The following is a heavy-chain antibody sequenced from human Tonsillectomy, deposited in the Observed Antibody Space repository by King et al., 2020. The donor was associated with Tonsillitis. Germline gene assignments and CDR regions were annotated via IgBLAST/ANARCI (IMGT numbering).Heavy chain of an antibody. Sequence: QLQESGPGLVKPSETLSLTCTVSGGSISSSYYYWGWIRQPPXKGLEWIGTIYYSGSTYYNXXLKSRVTXXVDTYXXQXCLNLNSVTAAGTAVYYCAXXXXXXTXXFDSXGQGXLXTVXS. CDR2: IYYSGST. V-gene: IGHV4-39*01. CDR3: AXXXXXXTXXFDS. J-gene: IGHJ4*02. CDR1: GGSISSSYYY.